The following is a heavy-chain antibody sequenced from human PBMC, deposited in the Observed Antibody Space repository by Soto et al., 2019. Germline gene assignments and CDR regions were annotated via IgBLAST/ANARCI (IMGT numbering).Heavy chain of an antibody. CDR2: INHSGST. CDR3: ARGLRDILTGKRRWFDP. Sequence: PSETLSLTCPVYVGSFSGYYWSWIRQPPGKGLEWIGEINHSGSTNYNPSLKSRVTISVDTSKNQFSLKLSSVTAADTAVYYCARGLRDILTGKRRWFDPWGQGTLVTVSS. D-gene: IGHD3-9*01. CDR1: VGSFSGYY. J-gene: IGHJ5*02. V-gene: IGHV4-34*01.